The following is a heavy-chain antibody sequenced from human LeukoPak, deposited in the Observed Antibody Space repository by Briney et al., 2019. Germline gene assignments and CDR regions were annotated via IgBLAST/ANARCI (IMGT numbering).Heavy chain of an antibody. D-gene: IGHD5-18*01. Sequence: PGGSLRLSCAASGFTFSSYWRSWVRQAPGKGLEWVANIKQDGSEKYYVDSVKGRFTISRDNAKNSLYLQMNGLRAEDTAVYYCARGGGYSYGYSFDYWGQGTLVTVSS. CDR3: ARGGGYSYGYSFDY. CDR1: GFTFSSYW. CDR2: IKQDGSEK. J-gene: IGHJ4*02. V-gene: IGHV3-7*03.